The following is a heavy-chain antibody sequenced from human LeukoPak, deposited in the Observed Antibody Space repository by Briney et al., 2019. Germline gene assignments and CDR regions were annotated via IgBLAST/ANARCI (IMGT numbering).Heavy chain of an antibody. CDR3: ARDDHSSSSSDAFDI. Sequence: GGSLRLSCAASGFTFSSYAMSWVRQAPGKGLEWVSAISGSGGSTYYADSVKGRFTISRDNSKNTLYLQMNSLRAEDTAVYYCARDDHSSSSSDAFDIWGQGTMVTVSS. V-gene: IGHV3-23*01. CDR1: GFTFSSYA. J-gene: IGHJ3*02. D-gene: IGHD6-6*01. CDR2: ISGSGGST.